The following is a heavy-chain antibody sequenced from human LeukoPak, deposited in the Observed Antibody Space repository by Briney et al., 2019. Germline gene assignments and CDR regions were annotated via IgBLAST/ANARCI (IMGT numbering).Heavy chain of an antibody. Sequence: PGGSLRLSCAASGFSIRSNYMSWVRQAPGKGLEWVSGISASGGSTYYADSVKGRFTISRDNSKNTLYLQMNSLRAEDTAIYYCAKYVSAKGPPYGLDVWGQGTTVTVSS. D-gene: IGHD2/OR15-2a*01. J-gene: IGHJ6*02. CDR1: GFSIRSNY. V-gene: IGHV3-23*01. CDR3: AKYVSAKGPPYGLDV. CDR2: ISASGGST.